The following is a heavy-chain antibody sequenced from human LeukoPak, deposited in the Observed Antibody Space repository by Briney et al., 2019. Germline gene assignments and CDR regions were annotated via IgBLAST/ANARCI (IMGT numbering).Heavy chain of an antibody. CDR3: ARGGNSDYFDY. CDR1: GYSFTRYW. D-gene: IGHD4-23*01. CDR2: IYPGDSDT. V-gene: IGHV5-51*01. J-gene: IGHJ4*02. Sequence: ESLKISCKGSGYSFTRYWIGWVRQLPGKGLEWMGIIYPGDSDTRYSPSFQGQVTMSVDKSISTAYLQWNSLKASDTAMYYCARGGNSDYFDYWGQGTLVTVSS.